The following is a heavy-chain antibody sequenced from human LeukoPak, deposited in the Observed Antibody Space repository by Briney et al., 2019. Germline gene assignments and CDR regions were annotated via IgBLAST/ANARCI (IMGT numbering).Heavy chain of an antibody. CDR2: IYHSGST. D-gene: IGHD5-12*01. Sequence: SETLSLTCTVSGYSISSGYYWGWIRQPPGKGLEWIGSIYHSGSTYYNPSLKSRVTISIDTSKNQFSLKVSSVTAADTAVYYCARVAEDPLIVATILKYFDYWGQGTLVTVSS. V-gene: IGHV4-38-2*02. CDR1: GYSISSGYY. CDR3: ARVAEDPLIVATILKYFDY. J-gene: IGHJ4*02.